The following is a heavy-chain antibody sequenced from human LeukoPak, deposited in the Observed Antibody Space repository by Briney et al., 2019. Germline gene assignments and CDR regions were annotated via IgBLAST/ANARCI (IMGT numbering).Heavy chain of an antibody. V-gene: IGHV3-48*01. D-gene: IGHD3-22*01. Sequence: GGSLRLSCAASGFTFSSYSMNWVRQAPGKGLEWVSYISSSSSTIYYADSVKGRFTISRDNAKNSLYLQMNSLRAEDTAVYYCARDRYYYDSSGYYGYYYYGMDVWGQGTTVTVSS. CDR2: ISSSSSTI. J-gene: IGHJ6*02. CDR1: GFTFSSYS. CDR3: ARDRYYYDSSGYYGYYYYGMDV.